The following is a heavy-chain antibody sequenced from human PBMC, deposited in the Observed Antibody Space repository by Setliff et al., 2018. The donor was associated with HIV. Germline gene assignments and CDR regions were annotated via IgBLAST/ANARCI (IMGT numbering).Heavy chain of an antibody. V-gene: IGHV4-61*02. CDR1: GGSISSETFS. CDR2: IYTSGST. J-gene: IGHJ6*02. D-gene: IGHD3-16*01. CDR3: ARGGYYYYFGVDV. Sequence: PSETLSLTCTVSGGSISSETFSWNWIRQPAGKGLEWIGRIYTSGSTDYNPSLKGRVTMSVDTSKNQFSLKLSSVTAADTAVYYCARGGYYYYFGVDVWGQGTTVTVSS.